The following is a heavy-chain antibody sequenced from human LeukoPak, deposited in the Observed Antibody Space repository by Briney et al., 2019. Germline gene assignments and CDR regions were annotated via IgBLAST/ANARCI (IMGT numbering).Heavy chain of an antibody. J-gene: IGHJ4*02. CDR3: ARERGVAGRLDY. D-gene: IGHD6-19*01. CDR2: IYYSGST. Sequence: SETLSLTCTVSGGSISSGDYYWRWIRQPPGKALEWIAYIYYSGSTYYNPSLKSRVTISVDTSKNQFSLKLSSVTAADTAVYYCARERGVAGRLDYWGQGTLVTVSS. V-gene: IGHV4-30-4*08. CDR1: GGSISSGDYY.